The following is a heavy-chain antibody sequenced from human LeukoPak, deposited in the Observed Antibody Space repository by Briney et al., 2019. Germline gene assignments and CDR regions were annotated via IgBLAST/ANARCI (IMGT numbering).Heavy chain of an antibody. CDR1: GGSISSYY. CDR3: ARVLWFGELQAGFDL. D-gene: IGHD3-10*01. V-gene: IGHV4-59*01. CDR2: IYYSGST. J-gene: IGHJ2*01. Sequence: AETLSLTCNVSGGSISSYYWSWIRQPPGKGLEWIGYIYYSGSTNYNPSLNSRVTMSVDTSKNQFSLSLSSVTAADTAVYYCARVLWFGELQAGFDLWGRGTLVTVSS.